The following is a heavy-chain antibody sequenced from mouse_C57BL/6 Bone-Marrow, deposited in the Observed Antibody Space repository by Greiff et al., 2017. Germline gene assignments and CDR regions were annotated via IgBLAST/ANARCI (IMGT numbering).Heavy chain of an antibody. D-gene: IGHD1-1*01. Sequence: EVKLMESGGGLVQPGGSMKLSCAASGFTFSDAWMDWVRQSPEKGLEWVAEIRNKANNHATYYAESVKGRFTISRDDSKSSVYLQMNSLRAEDTGIYNCTAITTVEMDYAMDYWGQGTSVTVSS. CDR3: TAITTVEMDYAMDY. V-gene: IGHV6-6*01. J-gene: IGHJ4*01. CDR1: GFTFSDAW. CDR2: IRNKANNHAT.